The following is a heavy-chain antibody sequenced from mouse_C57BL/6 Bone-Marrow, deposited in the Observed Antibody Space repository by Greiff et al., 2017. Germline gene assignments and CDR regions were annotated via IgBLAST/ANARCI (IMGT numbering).Heavy chain of an antibody. CDR1: GFNIKDDY. D-gene: IGHD2-3*01. CDR3: SSFDGNYYEF. J-gene: IGHJ2*01. V-gene: IGHV14-4*01. CDR2: IDPEIGDT. Sequence: VQLQQSGAELVRPGASVKLSCTASGFNIKDDYIHWVKQRPEQGLDWIGWIDPEIGDTEYASKFQGKATITSDTSSNTAYLQLRRLTSEDTAVYYCSSFDGNYYEFWGQVTPLTV.